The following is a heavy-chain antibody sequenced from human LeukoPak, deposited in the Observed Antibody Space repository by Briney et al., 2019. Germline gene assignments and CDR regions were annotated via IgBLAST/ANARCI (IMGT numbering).Heavy chain of an antibody. D-gene: IGHD5-18*01. V-gene: IGHV1-46*01. CDR3: ARSGVDTYGLQASGDFDY. CDR2: INPSGGST. Sequence: ASVKVSCKASGYTFTSYYMHWVRQAPGQGLEWMGIINPSGGSTSYAQKFQGRVTMTTDTSTSTAYMELSRLRSDDTAVYYCARSGVDTYGLQASGDFDYWGQGILVTVSS. CDR1: GYTFTSYY. J-gene: IGHJ4*02.